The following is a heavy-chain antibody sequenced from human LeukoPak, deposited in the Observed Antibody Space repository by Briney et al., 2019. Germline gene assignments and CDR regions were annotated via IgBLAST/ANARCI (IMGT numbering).Heavy chain of an antibody. D-gene: IGHD2-15*01. CDR3: ARYSTPRMKGYHQY. V-gene: IGHV3-11*01. CDR1: GFTLSDYY. Sequence: GGSLRLSCAAAGFTLSDYYMSWIRQAPGKGLEWVSYISSSGSTIYYADSVKGRFTISRDNAKNSLYLQMNSLRAEDTAVYYCARYSTPRMKGYHQYWGQGTLVTVSS. CDR2: ISSSGSTI. J-gene: IGHJ4*02.